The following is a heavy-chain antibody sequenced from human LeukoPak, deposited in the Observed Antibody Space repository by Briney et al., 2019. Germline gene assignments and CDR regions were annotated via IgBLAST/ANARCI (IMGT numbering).Heavy chain of an antibody. J-gene: IGHJ4*02. D-gene: IGHD3-22*01. CDR3: ARGGDAPGGYYDSSGYYQKDY. CDR1: GFTFSSYA. CDR2: ISYDGSNK. V-gene: IGHV3-30-3*01. Sequence: PGGSLRLSCAASGFTFSSYAMHWVRQAPGKGLEWVAVISYDGSNKYYADSVKGRFTISRDNSKNTLYLQMNSLRAEDTAVYYCARGGDAPGGYYDSSGYYQKDYWGQGTLVTVSS.